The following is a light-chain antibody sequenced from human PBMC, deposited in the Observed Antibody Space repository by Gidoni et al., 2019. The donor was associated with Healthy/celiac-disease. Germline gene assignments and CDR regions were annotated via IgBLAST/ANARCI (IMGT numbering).Light chain of an antibody. Sequence: QSALTQPASGSGSPGTSIPISCTGTSSDVGGYHYVSWYQQHPGKAPKLMIYEVSNRPSGVSNRFSGSKSGNTASLTISGLQAEDEADYYCSSYTSSSTLGVFGGGTKLTVL. J-gene: IGLJ2*01. CDR1: SSDVGGYHY. CDR3: SSYTSSSTLGV. CDR2: EVS. V-gene: IGLV2-14*01.